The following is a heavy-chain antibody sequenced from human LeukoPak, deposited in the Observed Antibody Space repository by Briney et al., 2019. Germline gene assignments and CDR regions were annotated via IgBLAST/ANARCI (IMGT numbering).Heavy chain of an antibody. V-gene: IGHV4-4*07. D-gene: IGHD6-19*01. CDR3: AREGWYSSGWYPRHNWFDP. Sequence: SETLSLTCTVSGGSISSYYWSWIRQPAGKGLGWIGRIYTSGSTNYNPSLKSRVTMSVDTSKNQFSLKLSSVTAADTAVYYCAREGWYSSGWYPRHNWFDPWGQGTLVTVSS. CDR2: IYTSGST. CDR1: GGSISSYY. J-gene: IGHJ5*02.